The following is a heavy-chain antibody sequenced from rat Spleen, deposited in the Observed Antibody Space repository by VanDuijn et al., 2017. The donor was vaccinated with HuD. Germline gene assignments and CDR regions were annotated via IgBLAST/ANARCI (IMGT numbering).Heavy chain of an antibody. V-gene: IGHV3-1*01. CDR1: GDSISSNF. CDR3: ARQVTALDC. J-gene: IGHJ2*01. CDR2: ISYSGST. D-gene: IGHD1-10*01. Sequence: EVQLQESGPGLVKPSQSLSLTCSVTGDSISSNFWGWIRKFPGNKMEWMGYISYSGSTDYNPSLKSRISITRATSKNQFFLQLNSVTTDDTATYYCARQVTALDCWGQGVMVTVSS.